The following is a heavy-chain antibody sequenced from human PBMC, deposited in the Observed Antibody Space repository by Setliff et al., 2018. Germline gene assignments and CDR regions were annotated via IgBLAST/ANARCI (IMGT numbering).Heavy chain of an antibody. Sequence: SSETLSLTCTVSGGSISSSYWSWVRQPPGKGLEWVGYFYHSGSMNYNPSLKGRVTMSVDTSNNQLSLQLRSLTSDDTAVYYCAREGRRYYDSSGYYYDPYYYYMDVWGKGTTVTVSS. D-gene: IGHD3-22*01. J-gene: IGHJ6*03. CDR2: FYHSGSM. CDR1: GGSISSSY. V-gene: IGHV4-59*01. CDR3: AREGRRYYDSSGYYYDPYYYYMDV.